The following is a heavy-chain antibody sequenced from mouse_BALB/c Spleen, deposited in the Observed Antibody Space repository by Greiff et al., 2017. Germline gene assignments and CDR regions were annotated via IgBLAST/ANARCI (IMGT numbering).Heavy chain of an antibody. CDR3: ARDGYDGYYVRAWFAY. Sequence: VKLMESGPGLVAPSQSLSITCTVSGFSLTSYGVHWVRQPPGKGLEWLGVIWAGGSTNYNSALMSRLSISKDNSKSQVFLKMNSLQTDDTAMYYCARDGYDGYYVRAWFAYWGQGTLVTVSA. D-gene: IGHD2-3*01. CDR1: GFSLTSYG. V-gene: IGHV2-9*02. J-gene: IGHJ3*01. CDR2: IWAGGST.